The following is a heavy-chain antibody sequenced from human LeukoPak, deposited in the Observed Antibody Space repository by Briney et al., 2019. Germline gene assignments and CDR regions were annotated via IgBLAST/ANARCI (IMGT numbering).Heavy chain of an antibody. D-gene: IGHD3-16*01. CDR2: ISSSGSTI. CDR3: ARDSSEEWGEISDAFDI. CDR1: GFTFSSYE. Sequence: PGGSLRLSCAASGFTFSSYEMNWVRQAPGKGLEWVSYISSSGSTIYYADSVKGRFTISRDNAKNSLYLQMNSLRAEDTAVYYCARDSSEEWGEISDAFDIWGQGTMVTVSS. V-gene: IGHV3-48*03. J-gene: IGHJ3*02.